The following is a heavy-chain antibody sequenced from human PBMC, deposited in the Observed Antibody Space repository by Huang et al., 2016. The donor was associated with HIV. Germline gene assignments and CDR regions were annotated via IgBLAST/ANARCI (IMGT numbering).Heavy chain of an antibody. D-gene: IGHD3-10*01. Sequence: EVQLVQSGAEVKKPGESLQISCKGSGYRFRSNWIGGVRQRPGKGLEWMVSIYRGDSDTRYRPSFQGKFTISADKSINTAYLQWSSLKASDTAMYYCARLIGSPSFYYGLDVWGQGTTVTVSS. CDR1: GYRFRSNW. V-gene: IGHV5-51*01. CDR3: ARLIGSPSFYYGLDV. CDR2: IYRGDSDT. J-gene: IGHJ6*02.